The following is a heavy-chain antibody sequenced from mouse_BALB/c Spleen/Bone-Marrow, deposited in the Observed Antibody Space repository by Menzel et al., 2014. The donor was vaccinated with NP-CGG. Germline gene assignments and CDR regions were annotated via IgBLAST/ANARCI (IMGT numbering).Heavy chain of an antibody. D-gene: IGHD3-3*01. CDR1: GYTFTSYW. Sequence: QVQLQQSGAELVRPGASVKLSCKASGYTFTSYWINWVKQRPGQGLEWIGNIYPSDCCTNYNQKFKDKATLTVDKSSSTAYMQLSSPTSEDSAVYYCTRRGTGNAMDYWGQGTSVTVSS. V-gene: IGHV1-69*02. J-gene: IGHJ4*01. CDR2: IYPSDCCT. CDR3: TRRGTGNAMDY.